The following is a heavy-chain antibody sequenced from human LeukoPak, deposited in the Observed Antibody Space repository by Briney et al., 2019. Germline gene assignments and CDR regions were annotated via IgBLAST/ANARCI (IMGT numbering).Heavy chain of an antibody. V-gene: IGHV7-4-1*02. CDR3: ARGPVLWFGELTESRY. J-gene: IGHJ4*02. D-gene: IGHD3-10*01. CDR1: GYTFTSYA. Sequence: GASVKVSCKASGYTFTSYAMNWVRQAPGQGLEWMGWINTNTGNPTYAQGFTGRFVFSLDTSVSTAYLQISSLKAEDTAVYYCARGPVLWFGELTESRYWGRGTLVTVSS. CDR2: INTNTGNP.